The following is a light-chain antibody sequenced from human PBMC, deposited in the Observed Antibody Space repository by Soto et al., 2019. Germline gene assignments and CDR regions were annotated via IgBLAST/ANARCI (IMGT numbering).Light chain of an antibody. CDR2: GAS. CDR1: QAIYSY. J-gene: IGKJ2*01. Sequence: DIQLTQSPFFLSASVGDRVTISCRASQAIYSYLASYQQKPGKAPKLLIFGASKLQSGVPPRFSGSGSGTEFTLTISTLQPEDFPTYYCQQLYSHPLTFGPGTKLEIK. CDR3: QQLYSHPLT. V-gene: IGKV1-9*01.